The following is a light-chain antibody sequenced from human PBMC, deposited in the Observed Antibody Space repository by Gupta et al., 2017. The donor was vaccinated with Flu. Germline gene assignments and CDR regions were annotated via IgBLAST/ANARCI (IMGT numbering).Light chain of an antibody. Sequence: DIQLTQSPSFLSASVGDRVTITCRASQGISSYLAWYQQKPGKAPKLLIYAASTLQSGVPSRFSGSGSGTEFTLTISSLQPEDFATYYCQQLNSYPNTFGQRTRLEIK. J-gene: IGKJ5*01. CDR3: QQLNSYPNT. V-gene: IGKV1-9*01. CDR1: QGISSY. CDR2: AAS.